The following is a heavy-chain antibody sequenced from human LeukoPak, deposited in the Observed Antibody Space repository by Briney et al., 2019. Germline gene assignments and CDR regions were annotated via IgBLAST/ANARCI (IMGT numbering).Heavy chain of an antibody. J-gene: IGHJ1*01. CDR3: ARKGVVAGTGYLQH. D-gene: IGHD6-19*01. Sequence: SETLSLTCGVSGGSISNTNWWSWVRQPPGQGLEWIGEIHHSGSTNYNPSLKSRVTTSVDKSKNQFSLKLISVTAADTAVYYCARKGVVAGTGYLQHWGQGTLVTVSS. V-gene: IGHV4-4*02. CDR2: IHHSGST. CDR1: GGSISNTNW.